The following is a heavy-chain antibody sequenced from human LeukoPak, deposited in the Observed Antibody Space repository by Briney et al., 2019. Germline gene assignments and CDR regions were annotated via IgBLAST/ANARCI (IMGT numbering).Heavy chain of an antibody. CDR3: ARVVGAAGRHYHYYMDV. CDR2: IWYDGSNK. V-gene: IGHV3-33*01. J-gene: IGHJ6*03. Sequence: GRSLRLSCAASGFTFSSYGMHWVRQAPGKGLEWVAVIWYDGSNKYYADSVKGRFTISRDNSKNTLYLQMNSLRAEDTAVYYCARVVGAAGRHYHYYMDVWGKGTTVTVSS. D-gene: IGHD3-3*01. CDR1: GFTFSSYG.